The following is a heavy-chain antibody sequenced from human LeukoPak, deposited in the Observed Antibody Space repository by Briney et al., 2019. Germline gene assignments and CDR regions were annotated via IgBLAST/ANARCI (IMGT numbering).Heavy chain of an antibody. CDR2: ISSSSSYI. V-gene: IGHV3-21*01. CDR3: ARDDSVVPAAISYFDY. D-gene: IGHD2-2*02. J-gene: IGHJ4*02. CDR1: GFTFSSYS. Sequence: GGSLRLSCAASGFTFSSYSMNWVRQAPGKGLEWVSSISSSSSYIYYADSVKGRFTISRDNAKNSLYLQMNSLRAEDTAVYYCARDDSVVPAAISYFDYWGQGTLVTVSS.